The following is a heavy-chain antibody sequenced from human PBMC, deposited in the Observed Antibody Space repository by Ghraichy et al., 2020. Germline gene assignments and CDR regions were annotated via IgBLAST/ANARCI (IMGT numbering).Heavy chain of an antibody. CDR2: IRSKANSYAT. Sequence: KVSCAASGFTFSGSAMHWVRQASGKGLEWVGRIRSKANSYATAYAASVKGRFTISRDDSKNTAYLQMNSLKTEDTAVYYCHHGRYYDSSSYYYYGMDVWGQGTTVTVSS. D-gene: IGHD3-22*01. CDR1: GFTFSGSA. CDR3: HHGRYYDSSSYYYYGMDV. V-gene: IGHV3-73*01. J-gene: IGHJ6*02.